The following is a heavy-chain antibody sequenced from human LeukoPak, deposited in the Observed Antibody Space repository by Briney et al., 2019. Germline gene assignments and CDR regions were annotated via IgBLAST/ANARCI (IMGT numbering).Heavy chain of an antibody. D-gene: IGHD2-15*01. CDR3: ARKGGLFDY. CDR1: GGSLRYYY. CDR2: IYYNGTT. Sequence: PSETLSLTCTVSGGSLRYYYWSWVRQSPGKGLEWIGYIYYNGTTNYNPSLTSRVTISVDMSKNQFSLKMSSVTAADTAVYYCARKGGLFDYWVQGRLVTVSS. V-gene: IGHV4-59*01. J-gene: IGHJ4*02.